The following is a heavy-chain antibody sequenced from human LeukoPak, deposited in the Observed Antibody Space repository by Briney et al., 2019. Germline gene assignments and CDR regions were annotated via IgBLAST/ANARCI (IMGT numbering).Heavy chain of an antibody. CDR2: IYYSGST. D-gene: IGHD6-19*01. J-gene: IGHJ4*02. V-gene: IGHV4-31*03. CDR3: ARTTYSSGLGVDY. Sequence: SETLSLTCTCSGGSISSGDYYCTWIRQHPGKGLEWIGYIYYSGSTYYNPSLKSRVTISVDTSKNQFSLKLSSVTAADTAVYYCARTTYSSGLGVDYWGQGTLVTVSS. CDR1: GGSISSGDYY.